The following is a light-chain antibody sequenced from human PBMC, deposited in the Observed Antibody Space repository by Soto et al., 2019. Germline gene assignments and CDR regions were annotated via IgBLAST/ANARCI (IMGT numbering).Light chain of an antibody. CDR1: QVISSY. CDR2: AAS. Sequence: DIQLTQAPSFLSASAGDRVTITCRASQVISSYLAWYQQKPGRAPKLLIYAASTLQGGVPSRFSGSGSGTEFTLTITSLQPEDFSTYYCQQLNSFPITFGQGTRLEIK. CDR3: QQLNSFPIT. V-gene: IGKV1-9*01. J-gene: IGKJ5*01.